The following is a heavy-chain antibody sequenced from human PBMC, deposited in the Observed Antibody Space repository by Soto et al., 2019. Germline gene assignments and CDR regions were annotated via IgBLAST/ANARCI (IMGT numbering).Heavy chain of an antibody. CDR1: GFTFSSYG. J-gene: IGHJ4*02. CDR2: ISYDGSNK. Sequence: GGSLRLSCAASGFTFSSYGMHWVRQAPGKGLEWVAVISYDGSNKYYADSVKGRFTISRDNSKNTLYLQMNSLRAEDTAVYYCAKSDRKVVPLVWGQGTLVTVSS. V-gene: IGHV3-30*18. CDR3: AKSDRKVVPLV. D-gene: IGHD3-22*01.